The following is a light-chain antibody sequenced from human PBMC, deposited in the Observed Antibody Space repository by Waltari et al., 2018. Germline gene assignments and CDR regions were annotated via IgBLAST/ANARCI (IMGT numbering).Light chain of an antibody. V-gene: IGLV3-1*01. CDR2: QDN. CDR3: QAWDSSSTVV. CDR1: NLGNRY. Sequence: SYELTQPPSVSVSPGQTASIPCSGDNLGNRYVSWYKQAPGQSPIWVIYQDNKRPSGSPERFSGSNSGNTATLTISVTQAVDEADYSCQAWDSSSTVVFGGGTKLTVL. J-gene: IGLJ2*01.